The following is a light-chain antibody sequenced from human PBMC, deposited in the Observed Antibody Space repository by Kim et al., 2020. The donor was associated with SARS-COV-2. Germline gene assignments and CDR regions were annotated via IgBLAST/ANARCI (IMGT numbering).Light chain of an antibody. CDR3: QTWGTGIVL. CDR2: LNSDGSH. Sequence: ASVTLTCTLSSGHSSYAIAWHQQQPEKGPRYLMKLNSDGSHSKGDGIPDRFSGSSSGAERYLTISSLQSEDEADYYCQTWGTGIVLFGGGTQLTVL. CDR1: SGHSSYA. J-gene: IGLJ2*01. V-gene: IGLV4-69*01.